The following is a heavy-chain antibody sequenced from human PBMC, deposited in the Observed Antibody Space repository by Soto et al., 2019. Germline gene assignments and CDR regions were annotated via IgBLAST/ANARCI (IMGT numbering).Heavy chain of an antibody. Sequence: GGSLRLSCAASGFTFSSYGMHWVRQAPGKGLEWVAVISYDGSNKYYADSVKGRFTISRDNSKNTLYLQMNGLRAEDTAVYYCAKVLSDFGVVINDAFDIWGQGTMVTVSS. J-gene: IGHJ3*02. V-gene: IGHV3-30*18. D-gene: IGHD3-3*01. CDR3: AKVLSDFGVVINDAFDI. CDR2: ISYDGSNK. CDR1: GFTFSSYG.